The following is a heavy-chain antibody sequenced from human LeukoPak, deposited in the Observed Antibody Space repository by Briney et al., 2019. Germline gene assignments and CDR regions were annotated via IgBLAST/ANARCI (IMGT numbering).Heavy chain of an antibody. CDR1: GGTFSSYA. V-gene: IGHV1-69*13. J-gene: IGHJ5*02. CDR3: ARGGSPGFSNWFDP. Sequence: SVKVSCKASGGTFSSYAISWVRQAPGQGLEWMGGIIPIFGTANYAQKFQGRVTITADESTSTAYMELSSLRSEDTAVYYCARGGSPGFSNWFDPWGQGTLVTVSS. D-gene: IGHD3-16*01. CDR2: IIPIFGTA.